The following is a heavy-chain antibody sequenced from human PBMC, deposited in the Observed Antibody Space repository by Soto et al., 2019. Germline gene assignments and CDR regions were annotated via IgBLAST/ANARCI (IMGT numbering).Heavy chain of an antibody. CDR3: ARFDSSGCFDY. CDR1: GGSFSGYY. D-gene: IGHD3-22*01. Sequence: QVQLQQWGAGLLKPSETLSLTRAVYGGSFSGYYWSWIRQPPGKGLEWIGEINHSGSTNYNPSLKSRVTISVDTSKNQFSLKLRSVTAADTAVYYCARFDSSGCFDYWGQGTLVTVSS. J-gene: IGHJ4*02. CDR2: INHSGST. V-gene: IGHV4-34*01.